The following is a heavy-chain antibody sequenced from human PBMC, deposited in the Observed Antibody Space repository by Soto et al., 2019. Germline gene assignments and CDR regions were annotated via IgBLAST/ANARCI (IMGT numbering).Heavy chain of an antibody. CDR2: INAGNGNT. D-gene: IGHD3-16*01. J-gene: IGHJ4*02. CDR3: AKGPGPNDYDYIWGSYRLDY. V-gene: IGHV1-3*01. Sequence: VKVSCKASGYTFTSYAMHWVRQAPGQRLEWMGWINAGNGNTKYSQKFQGRVTITRDTSASTAYMELSSLRSEDTAVYYCAKGPGPNDYDYIWGSYRLDYWGQGTLVTVSS. CDR1: GYTFTSYA.